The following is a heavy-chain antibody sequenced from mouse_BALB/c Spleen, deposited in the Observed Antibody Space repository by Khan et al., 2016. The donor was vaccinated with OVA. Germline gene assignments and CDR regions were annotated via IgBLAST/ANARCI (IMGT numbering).Heavy chain of an antibody. V-gene: IGHV5-17*02. J-gene: IGHJ2*01. Sequence: EVQLVESGGGLVQPGGSRKLSCAASGFTFSRFGMHWVRQAPEKGLEWVAYISSGSSTIYYADTVKGRFTISRDNPKNTLFLQMTSLRSEDTAMYYCARDSNFDYWVQGTTLPVSS. CDR2: ISSGSSTI. CDR3: ARDSNFDY. CDR1: GFTFSRFG.